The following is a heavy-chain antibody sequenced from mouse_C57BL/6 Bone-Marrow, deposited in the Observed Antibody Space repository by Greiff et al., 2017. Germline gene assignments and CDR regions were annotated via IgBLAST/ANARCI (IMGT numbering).Heavy chain of an antibody. J-gene: IGHJ4*01. V-gene: IGHV2-5*01. Sequence: QVQLKESGPGLVQPSQSLSITCTVSGFSLTSYGVHWVRQAPGKGLEWLGVIWRGGSTDYNAAYMSRLSITKDNSKSQVFFKMNSLQADDAAIYYYAKRGNYDYIYAMGYWGQGASVTVSS. CDR3: AKRGNYDYIYAMGY. D-gene: IGHD2-4*01. CDR1: GFSLTSYG. CDR2: IWRGGST.